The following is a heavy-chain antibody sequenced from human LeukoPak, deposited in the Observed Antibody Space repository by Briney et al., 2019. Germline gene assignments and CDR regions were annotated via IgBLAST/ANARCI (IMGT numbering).Heavy chain of an antibody. V-gene: IGHV3-30*04. Sequence: GGSLRLSCAASGFTFSGYAMNWVRQAPGKGLEWVADISYDASNKNYADSVKGRFTISRDNSKNTLYLQMSSLRAEDTAVYYCAELGITMIGGVWGKGTTVTISS. D-gene: IGHD3-10*02. CDR1: GFTFSGYA. CDR3: AELGITMIGGV. J-gene: IGHJ6*04. CDR2: ISYDASNK.